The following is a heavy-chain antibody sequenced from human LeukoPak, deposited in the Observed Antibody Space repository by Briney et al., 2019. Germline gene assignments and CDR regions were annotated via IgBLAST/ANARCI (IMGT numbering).Heavy chain of an antibody. Sequence: SETLSLTCTVSGGSISNYYWSWIRQPPGKGLEWIGYIYSSGSTNYNPSLKGRVTISVDTSKNQFSLKLSTVTAADTAVYYCARDHYYDSSGYTFGYWGQGTPVTVSS. D-gene: IGHD3-22*01. CDR3: ARDHYYDSSGYTFGY. V-gene: IGHV4-59*01. CDR1: GGSISNYY. J-gene: IGHJ4*02. CDR2: IYSSGST.